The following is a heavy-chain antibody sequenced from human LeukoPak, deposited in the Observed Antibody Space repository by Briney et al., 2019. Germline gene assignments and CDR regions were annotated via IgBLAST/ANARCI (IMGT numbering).Heavy chain of an antibody. CDR2: IYTSGST. V-gene: IGHV4-4*07. CDR3: ARDTPCSGGSCYLVPWFDP. J-gene: IGHJ5*02. D-gene: IGHD2-15*01. Sequence: SETLSLTCTVSGGSISSYYWSWIRQPAGKGLEWIGRIYTSGSTNYNPSLKSRVTRSVDTSKNQFSLKLSSVTAADTAVYYCARDTPCSGGSCYLVPWFDPWGQGTLVTVSS. CDR1: GGSISSYY.